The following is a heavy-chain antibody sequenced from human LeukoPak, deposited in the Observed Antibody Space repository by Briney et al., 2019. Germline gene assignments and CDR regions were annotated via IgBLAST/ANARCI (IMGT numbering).Heavy chain of an antibody. CDR3: ARDYCSSTSCLFDY. D-gene: IGHD2-2*01. J-gene: IGHJ4*02. CDR2: INPNSGDT. V-gene: IGHV1-2*02. Sequence: GASVKVSCKASGYTFTGYHMHWVRRAPEQGLEWMGGINPNSGDTNYAQKFQGRVTMTRDTSISTAYMELSRLRSDDTAVYYCARDYCSSTSCLFDYWGQGTLVTVSS. CDR1: GYTFTGYH.